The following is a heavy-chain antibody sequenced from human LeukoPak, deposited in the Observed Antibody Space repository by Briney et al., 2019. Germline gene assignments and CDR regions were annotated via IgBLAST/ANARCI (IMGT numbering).Heavy chain of an antibody. D-gene: IGHD6-13*01. CDR2: ISSSSSYI. CDR3: ARDSEGVQQRGAFDI. J-gene: IGHJ3*02. V-gene: IGHV3-21*01. CDR1: GFTFSSYS. Sequence: GGSLRLSRAASGFTFSSYSMNWVRQAPGKGLERVSSISSSSSYIYYADSVKGRFTISRDNAKNSLYLQMNSLRAEDTAVYYCARDSEGVQQRGAFDIWGQGTMVTVSS.